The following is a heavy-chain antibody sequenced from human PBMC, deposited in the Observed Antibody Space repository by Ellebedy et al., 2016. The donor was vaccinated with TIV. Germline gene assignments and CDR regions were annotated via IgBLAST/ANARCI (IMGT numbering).Heavy chain of an antibody. Sequence: GESLKISCAASGFTFTQYWLHWVRQAPGKGPVWVSRINSDGSSTTYADSVKGRFNISRDNAKNTLYLQMNSLRAEDTAVYYCARAGSSGWEAYFDLWGRGTLVTVSS. V-gene: IGHV3-74*01. CDR3: ARAGSSGWEAYFDL. J-gene: IGHJ2*01. D-gene: IGHD6-19*01. CDR2: INSDGSST. CDR1: GFTFTQYW.